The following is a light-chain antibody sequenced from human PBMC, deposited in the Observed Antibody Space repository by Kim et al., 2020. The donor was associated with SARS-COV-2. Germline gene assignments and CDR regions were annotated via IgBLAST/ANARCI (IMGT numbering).Light chain of an antibody. CDR3: VLYMGGGISV. J-gene: IGLJ3*02. CDR2: TTN. V-gene: IGLV8-61*01. Sequence: QTVVTQEPSFSVSPGGTVTLTCGLASGPVSSGYYPSWYQQTPGQAPRTLIYTTNTRASGVADRFSGSILGDKAALTISGAQAGDESDYYCVLYMGGGISVFGGGTQLTVL. CDR1: SGPVSSGYY.